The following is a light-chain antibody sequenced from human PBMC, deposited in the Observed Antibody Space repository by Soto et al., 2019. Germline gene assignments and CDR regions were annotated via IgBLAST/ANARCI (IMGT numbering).Light chain of an antibody. Sequence: SYELIQPPSVSVAPGKTARITCGGNNIGSDSVNWYLQKPGQAPVLVIYYDSDRPAGIPERLSGSKSGNTATLTITGVDAGDEADYYCQVWDTTPNHPVFGTGTKLTVL. CDR1: NIGSDS. J-gene: IGLJ1*01. CDR3: QVWDTTPNHPV. V-gene: IGLV3-21*04. CDR2: YDS.